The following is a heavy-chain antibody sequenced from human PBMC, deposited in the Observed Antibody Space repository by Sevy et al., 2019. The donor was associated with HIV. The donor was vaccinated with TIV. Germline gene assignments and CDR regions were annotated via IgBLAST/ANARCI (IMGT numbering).Heavy chain of an antibody. D-gene: IGHD1-26*01. V-gene: IGHV3-13*01. CDR1: GFTFSRYD. Sequence: RGSLRLSCAASGFTFSRYDMHWVRQATGKGLEWVSSIGTAGDTYYPGSVKGRFTISRENAKKSLYLQMNSLRAGDTAVYYCARGTRYSGSYYLGDDAFDIWGQGTMVTVSS. CDR2: IGTAGDT. J-gene: IGHJ3*02. CDR3: ARGTRYSGSYYLGDDAFDI.